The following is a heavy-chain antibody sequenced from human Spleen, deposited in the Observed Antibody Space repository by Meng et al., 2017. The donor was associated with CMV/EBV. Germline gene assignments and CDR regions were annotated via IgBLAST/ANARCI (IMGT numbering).Heavy chain of an antibody. Sequence: GESLKISCAASGFTFSRYSMNWVRQAPGKGLEWVSSISVTSTYIYYADSVKGRFTISRDSAKNSLYLQMNSLRAEDTAVYYWARDTGQWLATGPYYYYGMDVWGQGTTVTVSS. V-gene: IGHV3-21*01. CDR1: GFTFSRYS. CDR3: ARDTGQWLATGPYYYYGMDV. D-gene: IGHD6-19*01. CDR2: ISVTSTYI. J-gene: IGHJ6*02.